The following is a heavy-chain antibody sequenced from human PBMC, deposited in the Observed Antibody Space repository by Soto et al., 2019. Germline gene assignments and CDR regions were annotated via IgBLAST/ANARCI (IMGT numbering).Heavy chain of an antibody. CDR2: IWHDGGNK. Sequence: GGSLRLSCAASGFTFSSYGMHWVRQAPGKGLEWVAFIWHDGGNKFYAESVKGRFTISRDNSKNTLYLQMTSLSAEDAAMYYCARDGDVNTGFGKDYWGQGTLVTVSS. CDR1: GFTFSSYG. J-gene: IGHJ4*02. CDR3: ARDGDVNTGFGKDY. D-gene: IGHD3-16*01. V-gene: IGHV3-33*01.